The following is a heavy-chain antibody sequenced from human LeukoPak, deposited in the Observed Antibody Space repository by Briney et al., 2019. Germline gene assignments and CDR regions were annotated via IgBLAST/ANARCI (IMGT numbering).Heavy chain of an antibody. D-gene: IGHD6-13*01. CDR1: GSTFSSYS. Sequence: GGSLRLSCAASGSTFSSYSMNWVRQAPGKGLEWVSSISSSSSYIYYADSVKGRFTISRDNAKNSLYLQMNSLRAEDTAVYYCARRIAAAGNNWFDPWGQGTLVTVSS. CDR2: ISSSSSYI. J-gene: IGHJ5*02. CDR3: ARRIAAAGNNWFDP. V-gene: IGHV3-21*01.